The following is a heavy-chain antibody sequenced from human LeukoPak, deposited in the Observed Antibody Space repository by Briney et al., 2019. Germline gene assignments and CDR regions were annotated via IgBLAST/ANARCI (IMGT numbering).Heavy chain of an antibody. CDR3: ARQIASARTAGFDF. Sequence: SETLSLTCTVSGGSISSYYWSWIRQPAGKGLEWIGRIYTTGSTNYNPSLKSRVTMSVDTSKNQFSLGLRSVTAADMAVYYCARQIASARTAGFDFWGQGALVTVSS. J-gene: IGHJ4*02. V-gene: IGHV4-4*07. CDR2: IYTTGST. D-gene: IGHD6-13*01. CDR1: GGSISSYY.